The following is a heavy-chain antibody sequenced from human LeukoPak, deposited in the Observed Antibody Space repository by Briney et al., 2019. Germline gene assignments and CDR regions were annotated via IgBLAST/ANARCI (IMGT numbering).Heavy chain of an antibody. CDR1: GFTFSSYG. CDR2: ISYDGSNK. J-gene: IGHJ4*02. CDR3: AKDVRYSYGYFDY. V-gene: IGHV3-30*18. Sequence: GGSLRLSCAASGFTFSSYGMHWVRQAPGKGLEWVAVISYDGSNKYYADPVKGRFTISRDNSKNTLYLQMNSLRAEDTAVYYCAKDVRYSYGYFDYWGQGTLVTVSS. D-gene: IGHD5-18*01.